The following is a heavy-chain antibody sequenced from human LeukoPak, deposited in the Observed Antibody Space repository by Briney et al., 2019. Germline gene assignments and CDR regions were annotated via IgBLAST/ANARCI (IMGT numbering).Heavy chain of an antibody. J-gene: IGHJ4*02. D-gene: IGHD6-19*01. CDR1: GYTFTGYY. CDR3: ARVSAVAGTRSLDS. Sequence: ASVKVSCKASGYTFTGYYMHWVRQAPEQGLEWMGWIDPNSGATDYAQKFQGRVTMTRDTSISTAYMELSRLRSDDTAIYYCARVSAVAGTRSLDSWGQGTLVIVSS. CDR2: IDPNSGAT. V-gene: IGHV1-2*02.